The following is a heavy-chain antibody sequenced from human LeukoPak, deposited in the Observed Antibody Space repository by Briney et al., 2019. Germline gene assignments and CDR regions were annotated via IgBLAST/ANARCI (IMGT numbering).Heavy chain of an antibody. CDR3: ARAGSLGYCSSTSCSNFDY. Sequence: ASVKVSCKASGGIFSSYAISWVRQAPGQGLEWMGGIIPIFGTANYAQKFQGRVTITADESTSTAYMELSSLRSEDTAVYYCARAGSLGYCSSTSCSNFDYWGQGTLVTVSS. D-gene: IGHD2-2*01. CDR2: IIPIFGTA. V-gene: IGHV1-69*13. CDR1: GGIFSSYA. J-gene: IGHJ4*02.